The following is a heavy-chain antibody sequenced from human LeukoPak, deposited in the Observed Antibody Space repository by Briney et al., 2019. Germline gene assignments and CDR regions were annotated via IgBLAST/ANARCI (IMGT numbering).Heavy chain of an antibody. CDR2: IYYSGST. J-gene: IGHJ4*02. CDR3: ARQPPSPVPFDY. D-gene: IGHD2-2*01. Sequence: SETLSFTCTVSGGSISSSSYYWGWIRQPPGKGLEWIGSIYYSGSTYYNPSLKSRVTISVDTSKNQFSLKLSSVTAADTAVYYCARQPPSPVPFDYWGQGTLVTVSS. CDR1: GGSISSSSYY. V-gene: IGHV4-39*01.